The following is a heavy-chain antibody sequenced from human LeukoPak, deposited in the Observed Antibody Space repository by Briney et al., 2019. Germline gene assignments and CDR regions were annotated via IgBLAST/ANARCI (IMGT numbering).Heavy chain of an antibody. D-gene: IGHD2-2*02. CDR3: ARDPAPAAIQGPDY. CDR2: INPSGGST. J-gene: IGHJ4*02. V-gene: IGHV1-46*01. Sequence: GASVKVSCKASGGTFSSYAISWVRQAPGQGLEWMGIINPSGGSTSYAQKFQGRVTMTRDTSTSTVYMELSSLRSDDTAVYYCARDPAPAAIQGPDYWGQGTLVTVSS. CDR1: GGTFSSYA.